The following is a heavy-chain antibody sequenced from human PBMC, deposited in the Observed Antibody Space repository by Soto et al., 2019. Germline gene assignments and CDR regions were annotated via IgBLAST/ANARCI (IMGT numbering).Heavy chain of an antibody. CDR3: ARRLTVVPLAFDL. J-gene: IGHJ3*01. Sequence: ESGPTLVNPTQTLTLTCTFSGFSLTTSGVGVGWIRQPPGKALEWLAFIYWNDDTRYSPSLKNRVTITTDTSKNQVVLTMTDMDPVDTATYYCARRLTVVPLAFDLWGQGTMVTVS. V-gene: IGHV2-5*01. D-gene: IGHD3-10*01. CDR2: IYWNDDT. CDR1: GFSLTTSGVG.